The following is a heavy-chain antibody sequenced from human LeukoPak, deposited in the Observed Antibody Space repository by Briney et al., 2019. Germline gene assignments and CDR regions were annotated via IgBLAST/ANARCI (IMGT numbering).Heavy chain of an antibody. V-gene: IGHV4-30-2*01. Sequence: SQTLSLTCTVSGGSISSGGYYWSWIRQPPGKGLEWIGYIYHSGSTYYNPSLKSRVTISVDRSKNQFSLKLSSVTAADTAVYYCARDRGYCYDSSGYSSFDYWGQGTLVTVSS. CDR3: ARDRGYCYDSSGYSSFDY. CDR2: IYHSGST. J-gene: IGHJ4*02. D-gene: IGHD3-22*01. CDR1: GGSISSGGYY.